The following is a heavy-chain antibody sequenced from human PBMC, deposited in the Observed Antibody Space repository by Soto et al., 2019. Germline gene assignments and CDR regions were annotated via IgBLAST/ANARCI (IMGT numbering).Heavy chain of an antibody. CDR2: VYYRGRS. CDR3: VSQRTTVPTQAYFDY. CDR1: GGSVTNSSYY. V-gene: IGHV4-39*01. Sequence: PLETLSLTCTVSGGSVTNSSYYWGWIRQSPGKGLEWIGSVYYRGRSYSKSSVKSRVTISVDTSKNRFSLSLNSVTASDTAVYFCVSQRTTVPTQAYFDYWGPGALVTVS. D-gene: IGHD4-17*01. J-gene: IGHJ4*02.